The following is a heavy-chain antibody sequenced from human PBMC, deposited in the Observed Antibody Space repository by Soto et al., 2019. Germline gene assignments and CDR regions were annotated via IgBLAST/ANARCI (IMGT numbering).Heavy chain of an antibody. Sequence: QGQLLQSGDEVKKPGASVRVSCRASGYDFTSYGISWVRQAPGQGLEWVSWISAYNGKRDTAQKFEGRVTMTLNTTTDTAHMELGDLASADTAVDYCAEGRIVASIHDAFEIWGQGTMVAVSS. V-gene: IGHV1-18*01. CDR3: AEGRIVASIHDAFEI. J-gene: IGHJ3*02. CDR1: GYDFTSYG. D-gene: IGHD2-21*01. CDR2: ISAYNGKR.